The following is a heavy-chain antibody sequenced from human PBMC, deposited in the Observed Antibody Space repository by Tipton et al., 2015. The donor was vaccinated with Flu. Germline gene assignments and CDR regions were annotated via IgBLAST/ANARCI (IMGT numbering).Heavy chain of an antibody. Sequence: GLVKPSETLSLTCTVSGGSISSHYWSWIRQPPGKGLGWIEYIYYSGSTNYDPSLKRRVTISVDTSKNQFSLKLRSVTAADKAVYYCARVSSSSSWSQDWYFDLWGRGTLVTVSS. CDR3: ARVSSSSSWSQDWYFDL. CDR2: IYYSGST. CDR1: GGSISSHY. D-gene: IGHD6-13*01. V-gene: IGHV4-59*11. J-gene: IGHJ2*01.